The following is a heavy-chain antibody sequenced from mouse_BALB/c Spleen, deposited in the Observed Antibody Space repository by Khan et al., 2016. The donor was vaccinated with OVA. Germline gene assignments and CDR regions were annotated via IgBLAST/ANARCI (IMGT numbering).Heavy chain of an antibody. CDR2: INPSSAYT. Sequence: QVQLQQSGAELARPGASVKMSCKASGYTFTSYTIHWIKQRPGQGLEWIGFINPSSAYTNYNQKFKDKATLTADKSSTTAYMQLSSLTSDDSAVYYSARDGAYYRNDGWFAYWGQGTLVTVSA. D-gene: IGHD2-14*01. CDR1: GYTFTSYT. V-gene: IGHV1-4*01. CDR3: ARDGAYYRNDGWFAY. J-gene: IGHJ3*01.